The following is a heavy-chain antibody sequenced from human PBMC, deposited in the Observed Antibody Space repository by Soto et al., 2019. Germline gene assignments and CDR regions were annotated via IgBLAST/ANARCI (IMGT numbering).Heavy chain of an antibody. J-gene: IGHJ4*02. D-gene: IGHD3-3*01. CDR3: ARDVLSVLRFLEWSVDY. CDR1: GFTFSDYY. CDR2: ISSSGSTI. Sequence: GGSLRLSCAASGFTFSDYYMSWIRQAPGKGLEWVSYISSSGSTIYYADSVKGRFTISRDNAKNSLYLQMNSLRAEDTAVYYCARDVLSVLRFLEWSVDYWGQGTLVTVSS. V-gene: IGHV3-11*01.